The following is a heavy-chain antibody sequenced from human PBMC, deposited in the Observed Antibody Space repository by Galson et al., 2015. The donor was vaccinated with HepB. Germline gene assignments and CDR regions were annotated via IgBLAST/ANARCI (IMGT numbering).Heavy chain of an antibody. J-gene: IGHJ2*01. D-gene: IGHD1-26*01. CDR1: GFTFSSYS. CDR2: ISSSSSTI. CDR3: AREYSGSYVRYFDL. V-gene: IGHV3-48*04. Sequence: SLRLSCAASGFTFSSYSMNWVRQAPGKGLEWVSYISSSSSTIYYADSVKGRFTISRDNAKNSLYLQMNSLRAEDTAVYYCAREYSGSYVRYFDLWGRGTLVTVSS.